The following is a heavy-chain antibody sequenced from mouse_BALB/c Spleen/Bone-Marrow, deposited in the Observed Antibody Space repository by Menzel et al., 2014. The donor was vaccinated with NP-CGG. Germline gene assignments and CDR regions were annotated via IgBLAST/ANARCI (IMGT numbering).Heavy chain of an antibody. V-gene: IGHV7-3*02. CDR1: GFTFTDYY. J-gene: IGHJ2*01. Sequence: EVKLMESGGGLVQPGGSLRLSCATSGFTFTDYYMSWVRQPSGKALEWLGFIRNKANGYTTEYSASVKGRFTISRDNSQSILYLQMNTLRAEDSTTYYCARDGYDDYWGQGTTLTVSS. CDR2: IRNKANGYTT. D-gene: IGHD2-2*01. CDR3: ARDGYDDY.